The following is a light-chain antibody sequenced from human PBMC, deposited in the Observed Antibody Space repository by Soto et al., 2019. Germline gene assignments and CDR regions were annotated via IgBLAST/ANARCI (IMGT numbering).Light chain of an antibody. CDR1: TSNIGAPYD. V-gene: IGLV1-40*01. CDR2: GDN. CDR3: QSYDITLHNYV. J-gene: IGLJ1*01. Sequence: QSVLTQSPSVSGAPGQRVSISCTGSTSNIGAPYDVHWYQHLPGTAPKLLIYGDNNRPSGVPDRFSGSKSGTSASLAITRLQAEDEADYYCQSYDITLHNYVFGTGTKLTVL.